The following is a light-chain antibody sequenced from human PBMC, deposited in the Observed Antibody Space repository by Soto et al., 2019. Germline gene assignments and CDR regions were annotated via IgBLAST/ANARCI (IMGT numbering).Light chain of an antibody. Sequence: PSTLSAFGGDRVTITCRASQSISSWLAWYQQKPGKAPKLLVYQASTLESGVPLRFSGSGSGTEFTLTINSLQSDDFATYYCQQYDSYSWTFGQGTKVDIK. CDR1: QSISSW. CDR3: QQYDSYSWT. V-gene: IGKV1-5*03. CDR2: QAS. J-gene: IGKJ1*01.